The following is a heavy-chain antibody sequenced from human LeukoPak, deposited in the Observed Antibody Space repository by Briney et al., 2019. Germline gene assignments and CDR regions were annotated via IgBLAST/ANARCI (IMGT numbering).Heavy chain of an antibody. Sequence: GGSLRLSCAAYGFTFSSYEMNWVRQAPGKGLEWVSYISSSGSTIYYADSVKGRFSISRYNAKNSLYLQMNSLRAEDTALYYCAKDVYGSAPYYMDVWGKGTTVTISS. CDR3: AKDVYGSAPYYMDV. CDR2: ISSSGSTI. CDR1: GFTFSSYE. V-gene: IGHV3-48*03. D-gene: IGHD3-10*01. J-gene: IGHJ6*03.